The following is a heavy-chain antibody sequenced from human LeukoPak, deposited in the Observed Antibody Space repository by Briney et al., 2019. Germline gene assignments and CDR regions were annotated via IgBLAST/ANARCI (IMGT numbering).Heavy chain of an antibody. CDR3: ARDGVLRRGYSYAVVMDV. J-gene: IGHJ6*02. Sequence: ASVKVSCKASGYTFTSYAISWVRQAPGQGLEWMGGIIPIFGTANYAQKFQGRVTITTDESTSTAYMELSSLRSEDTAVYYCARDGVLRRGYSYAVVMDVWGQGTTVTVSS. V-gene: IGHV1-69*05. D-gene: IGHD5-18*01. CDR1: GYTFTSYA. CDR2: IIPIFGTA.